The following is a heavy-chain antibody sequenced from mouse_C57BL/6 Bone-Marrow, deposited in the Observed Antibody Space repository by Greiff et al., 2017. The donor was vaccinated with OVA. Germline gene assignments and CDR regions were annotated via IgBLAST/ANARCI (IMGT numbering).Heavy chain of an antibody. CDR1: GYTFTDYE. J-gene: IGHJ3*01. D-gene: IGHD4-1*01. V-gene: IGHV1-15*01. CDR2: IDPETGGT. Sequence: QVQLQQSGAELVRPGASVTLSCKASGYTFTDYEMHWVKQTPVHGLEWIGAIDPETGGTAYNQKFKGKAILTADKSSSTAYMELRSLTSEDSAVYYCTTLELGRGFAYWGQGTLVTVSA. CDR3: TTLELGRGFAY.